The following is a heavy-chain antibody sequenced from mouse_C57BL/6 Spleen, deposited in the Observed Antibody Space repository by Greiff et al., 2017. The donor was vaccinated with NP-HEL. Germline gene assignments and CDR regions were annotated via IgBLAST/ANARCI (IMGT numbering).Heavy chain of an antibody. CDR3: SSYSRGYFDV. J-gene: IGHJ1*03. D-gene: IGHD1-1*01. CDR2: IDPSDSYT. Sequence: QVQLKQPGAELVKPGASVKLSCKASGYTFTSYWMQWVKQRPGQGLEWIGEIDPSDSYTNYNQKFKGKATLTVDTSSSTAYMQLSSLTSEDSAVYYCSSYSRGYFDVWGTGTTVTVSS. V-gene: IGHV1-50*01. CDR1: GYTFTSYW.